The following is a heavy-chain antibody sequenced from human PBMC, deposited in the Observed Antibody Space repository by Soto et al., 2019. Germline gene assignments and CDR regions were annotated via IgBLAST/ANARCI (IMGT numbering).Heavy chain of an antibody. CDR3: ARGTFRGYSYGYYFGY. D-gene: IGHD5-18*01. CDR2: IKHTGGS. Sequence: QVQLQQWGAGLLKPSETLSLTCAVYGGSFSGYYWTWIRQPPGKGLEWIGEIKHTGGSNYNPSLESRVTRSVDTSKNQFSLSLSSVTAADTAAYYCARGTFRGYSYGYYFGYWGQGALVTVSS. CDR1: GGSFSGYY. J-gene: IGHJ4*02. V-gene: IGHV4-34*01.